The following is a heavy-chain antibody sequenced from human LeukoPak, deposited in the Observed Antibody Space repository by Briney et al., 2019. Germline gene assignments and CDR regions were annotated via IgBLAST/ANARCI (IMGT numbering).Heavy chain of an antibody. CDR2: INANSGTT. CDR1: GFAFSVYA. Sequence: GGSLTVSCTASGFAFSVYAMSWLRQPPGKGLEWVSTINANSGTTSYAASVRGRFTISRDNSKNTLYLQLNTLRADDTATYYCAKPISGGLAVTADWFHPWGQGTMVVVSS. D-gene: IGHD6-19*01. CDR3: AKPISGGLAVTADWFHP. V-gene: IGHV3-23*01. J-gene: IGHJ5*01.